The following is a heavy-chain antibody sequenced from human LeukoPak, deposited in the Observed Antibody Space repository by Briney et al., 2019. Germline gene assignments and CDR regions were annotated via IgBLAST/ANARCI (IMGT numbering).Heavy chain of an antibody. CDR3: ASPDNAFDI. J-gene: IGHJ3*02. V-gene: IGHV4-38-2*01. CDR1: GYSISSGYY. CDR2: IYHSGST. D-gene: IGHD1-14*01. Sequence: SETLSLTCAVSGYSISSGYYWGWIRQPPGKGLEWIGSIYHSGSTYYNPSLKSRVTISVDTSKNQFSLKLSSVTAADTAVYHCASPDNAFDIWGQGTVVPVSS.